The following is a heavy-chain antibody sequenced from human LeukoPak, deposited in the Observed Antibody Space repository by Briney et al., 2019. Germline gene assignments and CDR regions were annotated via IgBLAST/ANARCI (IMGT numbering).Heavy chain of an antibody. V-gene: IGHV4-61*02. CDR1: GVSISSGSYS. CDR2: IYPSGST. J-gene: IGHJ4*02. CDR3: ARSGNRDGYNPVGGDHFDY. D-gene: IGHD5-24*01. Sequence: SETLSLTCTVSGVSISSGSYSWTWIRQPAGKGLEWIGLIYPSGSTNYNPSLKSRVTISVDTSKNQFSLKLSSVTAADTALYYCARSGNRDGYNPVGGDHFDYWGQGTLVTVSS.